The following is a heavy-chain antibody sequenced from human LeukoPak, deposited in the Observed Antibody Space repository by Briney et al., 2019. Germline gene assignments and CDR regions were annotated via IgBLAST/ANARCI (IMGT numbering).Heavy chain of an antibody. Sequence: PSETLSLTCAVSGGSFSGYYWSWIRHPPGKGLEWIGEINHSGSTNYNPSLKSRVTISVDTSKNQFSLKLSSVTAADTAVYYCARGRDYWGQGTLVTVSS. V-gene: IGHV4-34*01. CDR1: GGSFSGYY. CDR3: ARGRDY. CDR2: INHSGST. J-gene: IGHJ4*02.